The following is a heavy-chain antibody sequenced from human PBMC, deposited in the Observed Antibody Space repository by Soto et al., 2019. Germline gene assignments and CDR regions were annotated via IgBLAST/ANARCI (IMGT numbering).Heavy chain of an antibody. CDR1: GYNFTDHY. CDR3: VRXRQQLVKNRLCYYGMDV. D-gene: IGHD6-13*01. J-gene: IGHJ6*02. V-gene: IGHV1-2*04. CDR2: INPYRGGT. Sequence: ASVKVSCKASGYNFTDHYMHWVRQAPGQGLEWMGWINPYRGGTRYAQNFRGSVTMTWDTSLNTAYMELTRLTSDDTAIYYCVRXRQQLVKNRLCYYGMDVWGQGTMVTVSS.